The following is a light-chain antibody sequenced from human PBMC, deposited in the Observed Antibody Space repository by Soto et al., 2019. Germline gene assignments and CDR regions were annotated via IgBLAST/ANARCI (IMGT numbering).Light chain of an antibody. J-gene: IGKJ1*01. CDR3: QQYESYSWT. Sequence: DIQMTQSHSALSASVGDRVTITCRASQSIKTWLAWYQRKPGRAPNLLIYDASSLQSGVPSRFSGSGSGTEFTLTISSLQPDDSATYYCQQYESYSWTFGQGTKVDIK. V-gene: IGKV1-5*01. CDR2: DAS. CDR1: QSIKTW.